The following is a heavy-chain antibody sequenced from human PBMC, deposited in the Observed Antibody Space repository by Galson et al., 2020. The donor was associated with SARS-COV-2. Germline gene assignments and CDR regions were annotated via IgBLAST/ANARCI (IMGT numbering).Heavy chain of an antibody. Sequence: ASVKVSCKASGYTFTSYGISWVRQAPGQGLEWMGWISAYNGNTNYAQKLQGRVTMTTDTSTSTAYMELRSLRSDDTAVYYCARFPSSSWYGLNWFDPWGQGTLVTVSS. CDR3: ARFPSSSWYGLNWFDP. J-gene: IGHJ5*02. CDR2: ISAYNGNT. V-gene: IGHV1-18*01. CDR1: GYTFTSYG. D-gene: IGHD6-13*01.